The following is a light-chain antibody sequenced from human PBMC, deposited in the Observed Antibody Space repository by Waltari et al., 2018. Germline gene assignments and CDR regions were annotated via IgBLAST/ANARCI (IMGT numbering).Light chain of an antibody. CDR3: GSYTSSDTWV. J-gene: IGLJ3*02. Sequence: QSALTQPASVSGSPGQSITISCTGTINDVGGYDYVSWYQHHPGKAPKLIIYDVSDRPSGVSNRFSGSWSANTASLAISGLQAEDEAHYYCGSYTSSDTWVFGGGTKLTVL. CDR1: INDVGGYDY. CDR2: DVS. V-gene: IGLV2-14*01.